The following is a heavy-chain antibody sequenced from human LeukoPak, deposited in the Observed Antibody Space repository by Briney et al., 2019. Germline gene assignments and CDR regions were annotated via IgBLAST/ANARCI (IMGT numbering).Heavy chain of an antibody. CDR2: IYYSGSS. D-gene: IGHD3-10*01. CDR1: GGSIRNDF. J-gene: IGHJ5*02. CDR3: ARSIGASPGYNWFHP. Sequence: SETLSLTCTVSGGSIRNDFWSWIRQPPGKGLEWIGYIYYSGSSSYNPSLKSRVTMSIDTSKNQFSLKLTSVTAADTAVYYCARSIGASPGYNWFHPWGQGTLVTVSS. V-gene: IGHV4-59*01.